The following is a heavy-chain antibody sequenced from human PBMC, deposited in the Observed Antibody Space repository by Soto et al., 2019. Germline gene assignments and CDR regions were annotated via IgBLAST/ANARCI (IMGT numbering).Heavy chain of an antibody. D-gene: IGHD5-18*01. Sequence: SETLSLTCTVSGGSISSSSYYWGWIRQPPGKGLEWIGSIYYSGSTYYNPSLKSRVTISVDTSKNQFSLKLSSVTAADTAVYYCARLDAGYSYGYRAFDIWGQGTMVTVSS. V-gene: IGHV4-39*01. CDR2: IYYSGST. CDR3: ARLDAGYSYGYRAFDI. J-gene: IGHJ3*02. CDR1: GGSISSSSYY.